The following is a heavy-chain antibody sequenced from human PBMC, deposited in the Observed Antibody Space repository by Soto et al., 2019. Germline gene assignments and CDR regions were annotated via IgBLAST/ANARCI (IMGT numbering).Heavy chain of an antibody. J-gene: IGHJ6*02. CDR1: GFTFSSYA. D-gene: IGHD6-13*01. Sequence: PGGSLRLSCAASGFTFSSYAMSWVRQAPWKGLEWVSAISGSGGSTYYADSVKGRFTISRDNSKNTLYLQMNSLRADDTAVYYCAKDGSSTWYKGVYGMDVWGQRTTVAVCS. CDR2: ISGSGGST. V-gene: IGHV3-23*01. CDR3: AKDGSSTWYKGVYGMDV.